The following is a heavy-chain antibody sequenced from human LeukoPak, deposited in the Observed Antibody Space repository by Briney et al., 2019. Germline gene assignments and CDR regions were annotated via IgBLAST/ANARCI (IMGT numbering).Heavy chain of an antibody. Sequence: GGSLRLSCAASGFTFSSYWMHWVRQAPGKGLVWVSRINSDGSSTSYADSVKGRFTISRDNAKNTLYLQMNSLRAEDTAVYYCAKWGIVVTTKSGYFDYWGQGTLVTVSS. D-gene: IGHD3-22*01. CDR2: INSDGSST. V-gene: IGHV3-74*01. CDR3: AKWGIVVTTKSGYFDY. J-gene: IGHJ4*02. CDR1: GFTFSSYW.